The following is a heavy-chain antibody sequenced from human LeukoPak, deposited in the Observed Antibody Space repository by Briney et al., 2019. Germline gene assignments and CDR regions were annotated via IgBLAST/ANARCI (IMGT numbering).Heavy chain of an antibody. Sequence: SETLSLTCTVSGGSISGYYWSWIRRPPGKGLEWIGYIYYSGSTNYNPSLKSRVTISVDTSKNQFSLKLSSLTAADTAVYYCARIMAGDLGAIDYWGQGTLVTVSS. J-gene: IGHJ4*02. V-gene: IGHV4-59*08. CDR1: GGSISGYY. CDR2: IYYSGST. D-gene: IGHD3-16*01. CDR3: ARIMAGDLGAIDY.